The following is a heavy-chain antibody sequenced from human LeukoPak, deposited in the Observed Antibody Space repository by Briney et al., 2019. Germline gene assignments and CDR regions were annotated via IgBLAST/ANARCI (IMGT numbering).Heavy chain of an antibody. J-gene: IGHJ6*03. CDR3: ARGRFDYYDTSGYYRPREYYYYYYYMDV. CDR1: GGSISNFY. Sequence: SETLSLTCTVSGGSISNFYWNWIRQPPGKGLEWIGYIYYSGSTNYNPSLKSRVTISIDTSKNQFSLKLSSVTAADTAVYYCARGRFDYYDTSGYYRPREYYYYYYYMDVWGKGTTVTISS. D-gene: IGHD3-22*01. V-gene: IGHV4-59*01. CDR2: IYYSGST.